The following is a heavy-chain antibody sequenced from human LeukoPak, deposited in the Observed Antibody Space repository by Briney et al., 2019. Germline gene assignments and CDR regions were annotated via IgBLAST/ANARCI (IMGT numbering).Heavy chain of an antibody. D-gene: IGHD2-15*01. CDR1: GFTVSSNY. CDR2: IYSGGST. J-gene: IGHJ5*02. CDR3: ARESCSGGSCYHP. Sequence: PGGSLRLSCAASGFTVSSNYMSWVRQAPGKGLEWVSVIYSGGSTYYADSVKGRFTISRDNSKNTLYLQMNSLRAEDTAVYYCARESCSGGSCYHPWGQGTLVTVSS. V-gene: IGHV3-53*01.